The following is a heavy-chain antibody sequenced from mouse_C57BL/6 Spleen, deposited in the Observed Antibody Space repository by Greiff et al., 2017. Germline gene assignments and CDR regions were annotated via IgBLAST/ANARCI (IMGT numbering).Heavy chain of an antibody. CDR2: IDPEDGET. D-gene: IGHD1-1*01. CDR3: ARSGALYYGSSHYFDY. CDR1: GFNIKDYY. V-gene: IGHV14-2*01. J-gene: IGHJ2*01. Sequence: VQLQQSGAELVKPGASVKLSCTASGFNIKDYYMHWVKQRTEQGLEWIGRIDPEDGETKYAPQFQGKATITADTSSNTAYLQLSSLTSEDTAVDYGARSGALYYGSSHYFDYWGQGTTLTVAS.